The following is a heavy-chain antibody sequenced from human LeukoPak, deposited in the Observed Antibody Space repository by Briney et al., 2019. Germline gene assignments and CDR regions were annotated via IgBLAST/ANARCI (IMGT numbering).Heavy chain of an antibody. CDR1: GGSISSGGYY. CDR3: ASARGANWGFPNWYFDL. D-gene: IGHD7-27*01. Sequence: SETLSLTCTVSGGSISSGGYYWSWIRQHPGKGLEWIGYIYYSGSTYYNPSLKSRVTISVDTSKNQFSLKLSSVTAADTAVYYCASARGANWGFPNWYFDLWGRGTLVTVSS. J-gene: IGHJ2*01. CDR2: IYYSGST. V-gene: IGHV4-31*03.